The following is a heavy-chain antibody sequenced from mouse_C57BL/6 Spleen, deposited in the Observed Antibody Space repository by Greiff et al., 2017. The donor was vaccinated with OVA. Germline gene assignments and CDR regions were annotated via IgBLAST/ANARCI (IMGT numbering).Heavy chain of an antibody. CDR1: GYTFTSYW. J-gene: IGHJ3*01. D-gene: IGHD4-1*01. CDR2: INPSNGGT. CDR3: ARGGVGRWCAY. Sequence: QVQLKESGTELVKPGASVKLSCKASGYTFTSYWMHWVKQRPGQGLEWIGNINPSNGGTTYNEKFKSKATLTVDKSSSTAYMQLSSLTSEDSAVYYCARGGVGRWCAYWGQGTLVTVSA. V-gene: IGHV1-53*01.